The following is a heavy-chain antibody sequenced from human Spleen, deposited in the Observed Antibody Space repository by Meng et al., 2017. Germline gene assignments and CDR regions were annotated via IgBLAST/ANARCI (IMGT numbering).Heavy chain of an antibody. CDR2: IYSGGST. D-gene: IGHD4-23*01. V-gene: IGHV3-66*01. J-gene: IGHJ4*02. CDR1: GFTVTSYY. Sequence: EVRLLESGGGLVQPGGSLRLSCAASGFTVTSYYMSWVRQAPGKGLEWVSVIYSGGSTYYADSVKGRFTISRDNSKSTLYLQMNSLRAEDTAVYYCARDSRLRWFDYWGQGTLVTVSS. CDR3: ARDSRLRWFDY.